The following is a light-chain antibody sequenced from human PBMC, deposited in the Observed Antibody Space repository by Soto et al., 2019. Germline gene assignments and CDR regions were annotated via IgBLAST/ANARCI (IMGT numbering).Light chain of an antibody. Sequence: EMVMTQSPATLSVSPGERATLSCRASQSVSHKLAWYQQKPGQAPRLLIYDTSTRATGIPARFSGSGSGTEFTLTISSLQSADFAVYYCQQYDISPITFGQGTRLEIK. V-gene: IGKV3-15*01. CDR3: QQYDISPIT. J-gene: IGKJ5*01. CDR2: DTS. CDR1: QSVSHK.